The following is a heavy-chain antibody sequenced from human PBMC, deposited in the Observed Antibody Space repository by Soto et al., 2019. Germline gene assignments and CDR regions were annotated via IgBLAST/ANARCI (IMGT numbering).Heavy chain of an antibody. CDR3: ASVLYSYGPYFDY. Sequence: SETLSLTCTVSGGSISSYYWSWIRQPPGKGLEWIGYIYYSGSTNYNPSLKSRVTISVDTSKNQFSLKLSSVTAADTAVYYCASVLYSYGPYFDYWGQGTLVTVSS. CDR2: IYYSGST. V-gene: IGHV4-59*01. CDR1: GGSISSYY. D-gene: IGHD5-18*01. J-gene: IGHJ4*02.